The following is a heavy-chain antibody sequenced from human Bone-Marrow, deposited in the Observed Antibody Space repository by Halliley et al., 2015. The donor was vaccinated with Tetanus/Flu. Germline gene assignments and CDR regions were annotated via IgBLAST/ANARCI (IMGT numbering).Heavy chain of an antibody. CDR3: ARGGVVVTATYAFDI. D-gene: IGHD2-21*02. V-gene: IGHV3-53*01. CDR2: SAGST. Sequence: SAGSTYYADSVKGRFTLPRDISKNPVSLQMGSLRAEDTAVYFCARGGVVVTATYAFDIWGLGTMVTVSS. J-gene: IGHJ3*02.